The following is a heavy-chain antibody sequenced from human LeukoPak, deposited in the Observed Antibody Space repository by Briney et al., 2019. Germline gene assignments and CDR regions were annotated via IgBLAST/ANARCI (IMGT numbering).Heavy chain of an antibody. CDR3: ARDIVSDSGSYPYYYYYYMDV. V-gene: IGHV1-69*13. CDR2: IIPIFGTA. Sequence: SVKVSCKASGGTFSSYAISWVRQAPGQGLEWMGGIIPIFGTANYAQKFRGRVTITADESTSTAYMELSSLRSEDTAVYYCARDIVSDSGSYPYYYYYYMDVWGKGTTVTVSS. D-gene: IGHD1-26*01. CDR1: GGTFSSYA. J-gene: IGHJ6*03.